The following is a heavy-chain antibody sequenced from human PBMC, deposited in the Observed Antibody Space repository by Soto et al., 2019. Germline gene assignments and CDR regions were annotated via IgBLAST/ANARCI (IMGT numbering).Heavy chain of an antibody. CDR1: GFTFSSYS. Sequence: EVQLVESGGGLVQPGWSLRLSCAASGFTFSSYSMNWVTQAPGKGLEWVSYISSSSSTIYYADSVKGRFTISRDNAKNSLDQPMNILRAEDTAGYYCASSGQGGWFDPRGQGTLVPVSS. CDR2: ISSSSSTI. J-gene: IGHJ5*02. CDR3: ASSGQGGWFDP. D-gene: IGHD6-19*01. V-gene: IGHV3-48*01.